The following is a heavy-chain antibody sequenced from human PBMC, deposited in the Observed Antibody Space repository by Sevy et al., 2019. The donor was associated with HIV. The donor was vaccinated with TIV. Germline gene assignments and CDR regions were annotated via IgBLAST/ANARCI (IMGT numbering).Heavy chain of an antibody. CDR1: GYSISSGYY. CDR3: ARHRRDSGSYRALYYYYYMDV. V-gene: IGHV4-38-2*01. J-gene: IGHJ6*03. CDR2: IYHSGST. Sequence: SETLSLTCAVSGYSISSGYYWGWIRQPPGKGLEWIGSIYHSGSTYYNPSLKSRVTISVDTSKNQFSLKLSSVTAADTVVYYCARHRRDSGSYRALYYYYYMDVWGKGTTVTVSS. D-gene: IGHD1-26*01.